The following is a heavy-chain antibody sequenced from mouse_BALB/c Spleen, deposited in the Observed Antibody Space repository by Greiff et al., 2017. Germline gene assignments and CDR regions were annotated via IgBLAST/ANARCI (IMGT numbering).Heavy chain of an antibody. V-gene: IGHV5-12-1*01. Sequence: EVQRVESGGGLVKPGGSLKLSCAASGFAFSSYDMSWVRQTPEKRLEWVAYISSGGGSTYYPDTVKGRFTISRDNAKNTLYLQMSSLKSEDTAMYYCARHRGSTMITTGYFDYWGQGTTLTVSS. CDR2: ISSGGGST. J-gene: IGHJ2*01. CDR1: GFAFSSYD. CDR3: ARHRGSTMITTGYFDY. D-gene: IGHD2-4*01.